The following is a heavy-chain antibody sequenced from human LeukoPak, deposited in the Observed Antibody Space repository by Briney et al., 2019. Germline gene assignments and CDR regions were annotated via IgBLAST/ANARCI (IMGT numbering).Heavy chain of an antibody. V-gene: IGHV3-23*01. Sequence: GSLRLYCAATGFHLSSYPMSWVRPAPRKGLEWVSAISGSGGNTHYADSVKGRFTISRDNSKNTLYLQMNSLRAEDTAVYYCANFYGGKGYWGQGTLVTVSS. D-gene: IGHD4-23*01. CDR1: GFHLSSYP. J-gene: IGHJ4*02. CDR3: ANFYGGKGY. CDR2: ISGSGGNT.